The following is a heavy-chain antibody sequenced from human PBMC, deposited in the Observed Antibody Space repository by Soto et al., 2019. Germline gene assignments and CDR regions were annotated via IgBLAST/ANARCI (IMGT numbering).Heavy chain of an antibody. CDR1: GFTFSSYA. J-gene: IGHJ6*02. CDR3: ARDPTDYDFWSGSLGMDV. Sequence: PGGSLRLSCAASGFTFSSYAMSWVRQAPGKGLEWVSAISGSGGSTYYADSVKGRFTISRDNSKNTLYLQMNSLRAEDTAVYYCARDPTDYDFWSGSLGMDVWGQGTTVTVSS. D-gene: IGHD3-3*01. V-gene: IGHV3-23*01. CDR2: ISGSGGST.